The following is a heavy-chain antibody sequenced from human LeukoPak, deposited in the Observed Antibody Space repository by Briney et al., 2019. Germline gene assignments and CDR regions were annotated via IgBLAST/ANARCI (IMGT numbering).Heavy chain of an antibody. CDR2: ISSSSSYI. CDR1: GFTFSSYS. V-gene: IGHV3-21*01. D-gene: IGHD2-2*01. CDR3: ARATGGGYDLDY. J-gene: IGHJ4*02. Sequence: GGSLRLSCAASGFTFSSYSMNWVRQAPGNGLEWVSSISSSSSYIYYADSVKGRFTISRDNAKNSLYLQMNSLRAEDTAVYYCARATGGGYDLDYWGQGTLVTVSS.